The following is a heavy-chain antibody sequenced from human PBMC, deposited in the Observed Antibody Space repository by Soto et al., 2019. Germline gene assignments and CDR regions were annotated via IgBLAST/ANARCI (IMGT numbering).Heavy chain of an antibody. V-gene: IGHV3-48*01. CDR3: ARDLRGRMGSPPYYSYAMDV. CDR2: ISSSSSTI. D-gene: IGHD3-16*01. J-gene: IGHJ6*02. CDR1: GFTFSSYS. Sequence: GGSLRLSCAASGFTFSSYSMNWVRQAPGKGLEWVSYISSSSSTIYYADSVKGRFTISRDNAKNSLYLQMNSLRAEDTAVYYCARDLRGRMGSPPYYSYAMDVWGQGTTVTVSS.